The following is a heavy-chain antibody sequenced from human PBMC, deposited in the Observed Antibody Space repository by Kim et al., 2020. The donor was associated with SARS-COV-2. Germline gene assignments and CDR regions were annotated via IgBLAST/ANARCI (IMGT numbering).Heavy chain of an antibody. D-gene: IGHD3-10*01. J-gene: IGHJ5*02. V-gene: IGHV4-39*07. Sequence: LKSRVTRSVDTPKNQFSLRLSSVTAADTAVYYCAREVRGVIITDNWFDPWGQGTLVTVSS. CDR3: AREVRGVIITDNWFDP.